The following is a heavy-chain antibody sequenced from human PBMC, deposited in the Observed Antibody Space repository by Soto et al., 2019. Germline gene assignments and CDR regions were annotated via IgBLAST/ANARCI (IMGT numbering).Heavy chain of an antibody. D-gene: IGHD3-10*01. V-gene: IGHV3-21*01. J-gene: IGHJ5*01. CDR1: VFTFSSYT. CDR2: ISSGSSYI. CDR3: ARDILSGGPYPDS. Sequence: GGSLRLSCSASVFTFSSYTMNWVRQAPGKGLEWISSISSGSSYIYYAGSVKGRFTISRDNAKNSLFLQMNSLRADDTAVYYCARDILSGGPYPDSWGQGKKVTGSS.